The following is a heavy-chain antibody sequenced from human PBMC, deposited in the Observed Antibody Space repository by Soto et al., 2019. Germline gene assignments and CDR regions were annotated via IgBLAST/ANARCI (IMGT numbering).Heavy chain of an antibody. Sequence: GGSLRLSCAASGFTFSSYVMSWVRQAPGKGLEWVSGISFTGSTFYADSVKGRFTISGDNSKNTLYLQMNSLRVEDTAMYYCVRENYFYGMDVWGQGTAVTVSS. CDR1: GFTFSSYV. CDR2: ISFTGST. V-gene: IGHV3-66*01. CDR3: VRENYFYGMDV. J-gene: IGHJ6*02.